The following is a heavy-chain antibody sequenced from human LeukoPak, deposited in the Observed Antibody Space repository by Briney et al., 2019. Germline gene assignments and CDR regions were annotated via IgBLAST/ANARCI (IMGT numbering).Heavy chain of an antibody. CDR2: ISSSGNAI. CDR1: GCPFSSYE. V-gene: IGHV3-48*03. CDR3: ARGLDVVAASNDAFDI. Sequence: PGGSLRLYCAASGCPFSSYEMNWVRQAPGKGLEWVSYISSSGNAIYYADSVKGRFTISRDNAKNSLYLQMNSLRGEDTAVYYCARGLDVVAASNDAFDIWGQGTMVTVSS. J-gene: IGHJ3*02. D-gene: IGHD6-13*01.